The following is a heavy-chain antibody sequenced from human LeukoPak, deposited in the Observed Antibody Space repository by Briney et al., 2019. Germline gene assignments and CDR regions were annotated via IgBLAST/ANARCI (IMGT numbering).Heavy chain of an antibody. J-gene: IGHJ6*03. V-gene: IGHV4-59*11. Sequence: SETLSLTCSVSGVAISSHSWSWVRQPPGEGLESIGYISNTGGTNYNPSLKSRVTISVDTSKNEVSLKLTSVTAADTAVYYCARGSDSYGYPYYYYYYVDVWGEGTAVTVSS. CDR1: GVAISSHS. D-gene: IGHD5-18*01. CDR2: ISNTGGT. CDR3: ARGSDSYGYPYYYYYYVDV.